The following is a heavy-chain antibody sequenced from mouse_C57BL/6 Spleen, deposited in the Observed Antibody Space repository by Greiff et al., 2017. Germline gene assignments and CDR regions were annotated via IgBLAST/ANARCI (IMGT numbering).Heavy chain of an antibody. CDR1: GYAFSSSW. Sequence: QVQLQQSGPELVKPGASVKISCKASGYAFSSSWMNWVKQRPGKGLEWIGRISPGDGDTNYNGKFTGKATLTADKSSSTAYMQLSSLTSEDSAVYFCAICGYDDCYYAMDYWGQGTSVTVSS. V-gene: IGHV1-82*01. J-gene: IGHJ4*01. CDR2: ISPGDGDT. D-gene: IGHD2-2*01. CDR3: AICGYDDCYYAMDY.